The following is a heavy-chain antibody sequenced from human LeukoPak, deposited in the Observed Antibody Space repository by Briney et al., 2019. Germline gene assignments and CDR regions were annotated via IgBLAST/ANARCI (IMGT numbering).Heavy chain of an antibody. CDR1: GGSFSGYY. CDR3: ARGRGLRFLEWLSIPFDY. J-gene: IGHJ4*02. Sequence: SETLSLTCAVYGGSFSGYYWSWIRQPPGKGLEWIGEINHSGSTNYNPSLKSRVTISVDTSKNQFPLKLSSVTAADTAVYYCARGRGLRFLEWLSIPFDYWGQGTLVTVSS. D-gene: IGHD3-3*01. CDR2: INHSGST. V-gene: IGHV4-34*01.